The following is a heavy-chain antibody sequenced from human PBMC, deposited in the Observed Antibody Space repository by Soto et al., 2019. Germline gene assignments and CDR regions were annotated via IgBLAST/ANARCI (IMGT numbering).Heavy chain of an antibody. V-gene: IGHV5-51*01. CDR1: GYXFTSYW. CDR3: ARGLGRTAALTT. J-gene: IGHJ5*02. CDR2: IYPGYSDT. Sequence: EXLKISCKGSGYXFTSYWLVWVRHMPGKGLEWIGIIYPGYSDTRYSPSFQGQVTISADKSISTAYLQWSSLKASDTAMYYCARGLGRTAALTTWGQGTLLTVSP. D-gene: IGHD2-21*02.